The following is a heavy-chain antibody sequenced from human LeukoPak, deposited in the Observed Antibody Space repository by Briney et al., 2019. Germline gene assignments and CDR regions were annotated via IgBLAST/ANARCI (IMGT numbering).Heavy chain of an antibody. D-gene: IGHD4-17*01. Sequence: SETLSLTCSVSGSSFNTYYWSWIRQPAGKALEWIGRIHTSGSADYSPSLQSRVTISVDMPKKEFSLKLTSVTAADTAVYYCARDIVYLIDEDYGWGQGILVTVSS. J-gene: IGHJ4*02. CDR3: ARDIVYLIDEDYG. CDR2: IHTSGSA. V-gene: IGHV4-4*07. CDR1: GSSFNTYY.